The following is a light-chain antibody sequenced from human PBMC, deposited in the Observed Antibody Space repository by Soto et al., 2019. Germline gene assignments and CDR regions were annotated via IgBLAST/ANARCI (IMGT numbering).Light chain of an antibody. Sequence: DIQMTQSPSSLSASVGDRVTITCRASQGISNYLAWFHQKPWKVPKVLIYAASTLQSGVPSRFSCSGSGTAFTLCISSLQPEDVATYYCQKYNSVCTFRGGTKVDIK. CDR1: QGISNY. J-gene: IGKJ4*01. CDR2: AAS. V-gene: IGKV1-27*01. CDR3: QKYNSVCT.